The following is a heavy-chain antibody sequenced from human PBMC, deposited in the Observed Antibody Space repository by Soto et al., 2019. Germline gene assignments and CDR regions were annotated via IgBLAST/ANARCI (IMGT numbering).Heavy chain of an antibody. CDR3: ARSPAAGTPYYYYYYGMDV. V-gene: IGHV5-51*01. CDR2: IYPGDSDT. J-gene: IGHJ6*02. CDR1: GYMFTNYW. Sequence: EAMKVSYTGSGYMFTNYWICWVRQMPGKGLELMGIIYPGDSDTRYSPSFQGQVTIAADKSISTAYLQWSSLKAADTAMYYCARSPAAGTPYYYYYYGMDVWGQGTTVTV. D-gene: IGHD6-13*01.